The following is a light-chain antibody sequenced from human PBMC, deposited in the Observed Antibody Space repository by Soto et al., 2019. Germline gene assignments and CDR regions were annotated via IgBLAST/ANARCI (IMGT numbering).Light chain of an antibody. J-gene: IGKJ2*01. CDR2: WAS. CDR3: QQYYNTLYT. V-gene: IGKV4-1*01. CDR1: QSVLYSSNNKNY. Sequence: DIVMTQSPDSLAVSLGERATINCKSSQSVLYSSNNKNYLAWYQQKPGQPPKLIIYWASTRESGVPDRFSGSGSGTDFTLTISSLQAEDVGVYYCQQYYNTLYTFGHGTKVEIK.